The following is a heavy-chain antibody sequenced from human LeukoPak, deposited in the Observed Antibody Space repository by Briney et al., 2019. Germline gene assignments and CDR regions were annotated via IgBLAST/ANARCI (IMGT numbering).Heavy chain of an antibody. Sequence: GGSLRLSCAASGFTFSSYTMNWVRQAPGKGLEWVSIISSGSSYIHYADSVKGRFTISRDNAKNSLYLQMDSLRVEDTAVYYCARDPYSGSYGPYYYYYMDVWGEGTTVTISS. J-gene: IGHJ6*03. CDR3: ARDPYSGSYGPYYYYYMDV. D-gene: IGHD1-26*01. CDR1: GFTFSSYT. CDR2: ISSGSSYI. V-gene: IGHV3-21*06.